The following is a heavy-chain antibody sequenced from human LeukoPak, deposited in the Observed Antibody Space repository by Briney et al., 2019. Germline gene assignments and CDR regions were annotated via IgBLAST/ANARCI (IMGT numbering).Heavy chain of an antibody. CDR2: ISGSGGST. J-gene: IGHJ4*02. CDR1: GFTFSSYA. V-gene: IGHV3-23*01. Sequence: GSLRLSCAASGFTFSSYAMSWVRQAPGKGLEWVSAISGSGGSTYYADSVKGRFTISRDNSKNTLYLQMNSLRAEDTAVYYCANDPPDYYDSSGYYSDYWGQGTLVTVSS. D-gene: IGHD3-22*01. CDR3: ANDPPDYYDSSGYYSDY.